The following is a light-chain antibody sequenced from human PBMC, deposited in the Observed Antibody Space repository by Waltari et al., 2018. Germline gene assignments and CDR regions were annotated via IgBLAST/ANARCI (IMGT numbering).Light chain of an antibody. V-gene: IGKV3-20*01. J-gene: IGKJ1*01. CDR1: QSVSRT. CDR3: QHYVRLPAT. Sequence: EIVLTQSPGTLSLPPGERATLSCRASQSVSRTLAWYQQKPGQAPRLLICGASNRATGIPDRFSGSGSGTDFSLIITRLEPEDSAMYYCQHYVRLPATFGQGTKVEIK. CDR2: GAS.